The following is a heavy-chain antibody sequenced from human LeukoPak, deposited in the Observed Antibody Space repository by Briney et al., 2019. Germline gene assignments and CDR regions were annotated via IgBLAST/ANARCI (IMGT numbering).Heavy chain of an antibody. CDR1: GFTFSSYG. J-gene: IGHJ4*02. V-gene: IGHV3-30*18. CDR3: AKVGDYGDYALDY. Sequence: PGGSLRLSCATSGFTFSSYGMHWVRQAPGKGLEWVAVISYVGSYKYYADSVKGRFTISRDNSKNTLYLQMNSLRAEDTAVYYCAKVGDYGDYALDYWGQGTLVTVSS. D-gene: IGHD4-17*01. CDR2: ISYVGSYK.